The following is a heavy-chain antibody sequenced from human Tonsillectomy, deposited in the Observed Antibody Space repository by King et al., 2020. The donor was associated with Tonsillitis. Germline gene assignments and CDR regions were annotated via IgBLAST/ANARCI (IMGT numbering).Heavy chain of an antibody. CDR3: ARDYDGGDI. CDR1: GFMFSSYG. V-gene: IGHV3-33*01. CDR2: IWYDGSNK. J-gene: IGHJ3*02. D-gene: IGHD4-23*01. Sequence: QLVESGGGVVQPGRSLRLSCAASGFMFSSYGMNWVRQAPGKGLEWLAVIWYDGSNKYQADSVKGRFTISRDNSKNTVYLQMNSLRAEDTAVYYCARDYDGGDIWGPGTMVIVSS.